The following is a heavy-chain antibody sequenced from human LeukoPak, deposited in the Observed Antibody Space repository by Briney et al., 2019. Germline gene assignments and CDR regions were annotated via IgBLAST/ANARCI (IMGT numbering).Heavy chain of an antibody. CDR1: GFTFDDYA. CDR2: ISWNSGSI. D-gene: IGHD3-10*01. Sequence: GGSLRLSCAASGFTFDDYAMHWVRQAPGKGLEWVSGISWNSGSIGYADSVKGRFTISRDNAKNSLYLQMNSLRSEDTAVYYCARDTMVRGRNTGMDVWGQGTTVTVSS. CDR3: ARDTMVRGRNTGMDV. J-gene: IGHJ6*02. V-gene: IGHV3-9*01.